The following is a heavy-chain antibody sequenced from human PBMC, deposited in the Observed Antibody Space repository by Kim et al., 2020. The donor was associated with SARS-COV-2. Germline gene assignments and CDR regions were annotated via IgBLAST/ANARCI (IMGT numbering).Heavy chain of an antibody. CDR3: TREIPGATGFDL. CDR2: ISNQGDIT. CDR1: GFTLSRHW. Sequence: GGSLRLSCVFSGFTLSRHWVHWVRQAPGKGLEWVSRISNQGDITTYADSVKGRFIVSRDNAENTLYRQMNSLRVDDTAVYYCTREIPGATGFDLWGQGILVTVS. D-gene: IGHD2-21*01. V-gene: IGHV3-74*01. J-gene: IGHJ5*02.